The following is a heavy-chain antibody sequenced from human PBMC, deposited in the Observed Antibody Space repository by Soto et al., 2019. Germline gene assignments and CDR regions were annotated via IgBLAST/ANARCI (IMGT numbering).Heavy chain of an antibody. CDR2: IYYSGST. J-gene: IGHJ6*02. D-gene: IGHD2-15*01. V-gene: IGHV4-61*01. CDR1: GGSVSSGSYY. Sequence: SETLSLTCTVSGGSVSSGSYYWSWIRQPPGKGLEWIGYIYYSGSTNYNPSLKSRVTISVDTSKNQFSLKLSSVTAADTAVYYCARDRGYCSGGSCSGSGMDVWGQGTTVTVSS. CDR3: ARDRGYCSGGSCSGSGMDV.